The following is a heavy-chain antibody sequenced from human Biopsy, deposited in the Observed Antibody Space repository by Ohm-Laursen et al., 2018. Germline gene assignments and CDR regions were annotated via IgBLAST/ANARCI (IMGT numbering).Heavy chain of an antibody. CDR1: GFSFSISGMC. V-gene: IGHV2-70*11. Sequence: PTQTLTLTCTFSGFSFSISGMCVSWIRQAPGKAPEWLARIHWDDDKYYSTSLKTRLTISKDTSKNQVVLTMTNMDPLDTGRYYCARTWRGQLAPIFDYYYYAMDVWGQGTTVTVSS. J-gene: IGHJ6*02. CDR2: IHWDDDK. D-gene: IGHD6-6*01. CDR3: ARTWRGQLAPIFDYYYYAMDV.